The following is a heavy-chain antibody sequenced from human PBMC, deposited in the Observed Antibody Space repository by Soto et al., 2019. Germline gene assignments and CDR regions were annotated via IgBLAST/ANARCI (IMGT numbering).Heavy chain of an antibody. CDR2: MNPNSGNT. Sequence: ASVKVSCKAAGYTFTGYYMHWVRQATGQGLEWMGWMNPNSGNTGYAQKFQGRVTMTRNTSISTAYMELSSLRSEDTAVYYCVFGDTAMAYWGQGTLVTVSS. V-gene: IGHV1-8*02. J-gene: IGHJ4*02. CDR3: VFGDTAMAY. D-gene: IGHD5-18*01. CDR1: GYTFTGYY.